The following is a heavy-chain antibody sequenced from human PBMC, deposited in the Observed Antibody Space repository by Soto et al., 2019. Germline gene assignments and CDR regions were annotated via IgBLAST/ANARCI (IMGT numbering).Heavy chain of an antibody. CDR2: ISSSSSYI. V-gene: IGHV3-21*01. D-gene: IGHD6-6*01. CDR1: GFTFSSYS. CDR3: ARDLYSSSARYFDY. J-gene: IGHJ4*02. Sequence: EVQLVESGGGLVKPGGSLRLSCTASGFTFSSYSMNWVRQAPGKGLEWVSSISSSSSYIYYADSVKGRFTISRDNAKNSLYLQMNSLRAEDTAVYYCARDLYSSSARYFDYWGQGTLVTVSS.